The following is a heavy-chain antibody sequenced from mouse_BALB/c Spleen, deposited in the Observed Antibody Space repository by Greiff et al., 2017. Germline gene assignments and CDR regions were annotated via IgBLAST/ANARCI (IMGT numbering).Heavy chain of an antibody. CDR1: GFDFSSYW. Sequence: EVQLQESGGGLVQPGGSLKLSCAASGFDFSSYWMSWVRQAPGKGLDWIGEINPDSSTINYTPSLKDKFIISRDNAKNSLYLQMRKVRSDDTALYYCARNWDVGFDYWGQGTLVTVSA. V-gene: IGHV4-1*02. J-gene: IGHJ3*01. D-gene: IGHD4-1*01. CDR3: ARNWDVGFDY. CDR2: INPDSSTI.